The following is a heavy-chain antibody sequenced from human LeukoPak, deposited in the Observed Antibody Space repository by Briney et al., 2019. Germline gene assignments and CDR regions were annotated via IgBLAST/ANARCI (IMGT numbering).Heavy chain of an antibody. Sequence: PGGSLRLSCAASGFTFSSYEMNWVRQAPGKGLEWVSYISSSGSTIYYADSVKGRFTISRDNAKNSLYLQMNSLRAEDTAVYYCARGLDTVVTSPFDYWGQGTLVTVSS. CDR3: ARGLDTVVTSPFDY. CDR1: GFTFSSYE. V-gene: IGHV3-48*03. D-gene: IGHD4-23*01. J-gene: IGHJ4*02. CDR2: ISSSGSTI.